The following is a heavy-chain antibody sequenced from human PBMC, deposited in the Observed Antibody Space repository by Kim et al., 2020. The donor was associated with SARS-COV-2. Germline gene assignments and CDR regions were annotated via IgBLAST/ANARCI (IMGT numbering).Heavy chain of an antibody. Sequence: SVKVSCKASGFTFTSSAVQWVRQARGQRLEWIGWIVVGSGNTNYAQKFQERVTITRDMSTSTAYMELSSLRSEDTAVYYCAAEVGGGVYNYYYYGMDVWGQGTTVTVAS. CDR1: GFTFTSSA. J-gene: IGHJ6*02. CDR3: AAEVGGGVYNYYYYGMDV. CDR2: IVVGSGNT. V-gene: IGHV1-58*01. D-gene: IGHD2-15*01.